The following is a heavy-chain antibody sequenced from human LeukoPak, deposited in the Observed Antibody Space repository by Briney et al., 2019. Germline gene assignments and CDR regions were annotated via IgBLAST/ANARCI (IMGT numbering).Heavy chain of an antibody. CDR2: INHSGST. J-gene: IGHJ4*02. Sequence: SETLSLTCAVYGGSFSGYYWSWIRQPPGKGLEWIGEINHSGSTNYNPSLKSRVTISVDTSKNQFSLKLSSVTAADTAVYYCARSARHIAAAVDYWGQETLVTVSS. CDR3: ARSARHIAAAVDY. D-gene: IGHD6-13*01. CDR1: GGSFSGYY. V-gene: IGHV4-34*01.